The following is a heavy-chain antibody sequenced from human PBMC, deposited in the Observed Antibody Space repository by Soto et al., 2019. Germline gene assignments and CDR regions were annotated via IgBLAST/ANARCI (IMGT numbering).Heavy chain of an antibody. Sequence: SVKVSCKASGGTFSSYAISWVRQDPAQTREWMGGNITIYGTANYAQKLHGRLTITPDESTITAYMELSSLRSEDTAVYYCARIFRVYRRLGCSYYGMDVWGQGTMVTVSS. V-gene: IGHV1-69*13. D-gene: IGHD2-8*01. CDR2: NITIYGTA. J-gene: IGHJ6*02. CDR3: ARIFRVYRRLGCSYYGMDV. CDR1: GGTFSSYA.